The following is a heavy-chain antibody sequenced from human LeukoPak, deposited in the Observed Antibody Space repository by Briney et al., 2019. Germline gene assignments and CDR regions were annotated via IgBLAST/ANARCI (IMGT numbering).Heavy chain of an antibody. Sequence: GGPLRLSCVASGFTFSDYYMTWIRKAPGRGLEWVSYMSSSGSGIYYTESVKGRFTISRDNTNNSLFLQMNSLRAEDTAVYYCARGKRTMDVWGQGTTVIVSS. CDR1: GFTFSDYY. CDR2: MSSSGSGI. J-gene: IGHJ6*02. V-gene: IGHV3-11*01. CDR3: ARGKRTMDV.